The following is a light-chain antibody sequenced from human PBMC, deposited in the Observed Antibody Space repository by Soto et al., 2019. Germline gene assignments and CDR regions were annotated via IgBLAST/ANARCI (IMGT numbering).Light chain of an antibody. J-gene: IGKJ4*01. Sequence: STLSASVGDRVTITCRASQSISSWLAWYQQKAGKAPNLLIYDVSSLESGVSSRFSGSGSGTEFTLTISSLQPDDFATYYCQQYNSYSLFGGGTKVDIK. V-gene: IGKV1-5*01. CDR2: DVS. CDR1: QSISSW. CDR3: QQYNSYSL.